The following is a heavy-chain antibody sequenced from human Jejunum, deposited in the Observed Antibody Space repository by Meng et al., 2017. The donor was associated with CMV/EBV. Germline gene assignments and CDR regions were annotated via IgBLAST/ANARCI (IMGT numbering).Heavy chain of an antibody. CDR3: ERVIMPSTGQFVY. D-gene: IGHD2-2*01. J-gene: IGHJ4*02. CDR2: NDTNTRSP. V-gene: IGHV7-4-1*02. Sequence: CKVSGYCCTTYDMNCVRQTTGLGREWMRWNDTNTRSPTDARGFIGRFVFSSYTSVSKAYLQISSLEAEDTDVYYCERVIMPSTGQFVYWGQGTLVTVSS. CDR1: GYCCTTYD.